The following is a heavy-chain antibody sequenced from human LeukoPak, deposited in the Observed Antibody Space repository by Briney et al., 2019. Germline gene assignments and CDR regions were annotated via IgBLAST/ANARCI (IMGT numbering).Heavy chain of an antibody. J-gene: IGHJ4*02. CDR3: AVGANGIFDY. V-gene: IGHV1-69*13. CDR1: GGTFSSYA. CDR2: IIPIFGTA. Sequence: GASVKVSCKASGGTFSSYAISWVRQAPGQGLEWMGGIIPIFGTANDAQKFQGRVTITADESTSTAYMELSSLRSEDTAVYYCAVGANGIFDYWGQGTLVTVSS. D-gene: IGHD1-26*01.